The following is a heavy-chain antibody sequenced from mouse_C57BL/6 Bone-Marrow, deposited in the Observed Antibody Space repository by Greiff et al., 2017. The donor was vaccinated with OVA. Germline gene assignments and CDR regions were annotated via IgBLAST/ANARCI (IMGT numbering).Heavy chain of an antibody. D-gene: IGHD2-1*01. J-gene: IGHJ4*01. Sequence: VMLVESGPGLVQPSQSLSITCTVSGFSLTSYGVHWVRQSPGKGLEWLGVIWSGGSTDYNAAFISRLSISKDNSKSQVFFKMNSLQADDTAIYYCARKGNERAMDYWGQGTSVTVSS. V-gene: IGHV2-2*01. CDR1: GFSLTSYG. CDR3: ARKGNERAMDY. CDR2: IWSGGST.